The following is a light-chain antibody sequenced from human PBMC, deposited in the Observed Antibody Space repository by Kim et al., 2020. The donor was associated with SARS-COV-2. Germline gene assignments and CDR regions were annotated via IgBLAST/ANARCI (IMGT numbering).Light chain of an antibody. Sequence: EIVVTQSPVTLSVSPGERATLSCRASQLISSNLAWYQQKPGQAPRLLISGAPTRATGIPARFSGGGSGTDFTLTISSLQSEDFAVYYCQQYHNWPPTFGQGTKVDIK. V-gene: IGKV3D-15*01. CDR1: QLISSN. CDR3: QQYHNWPPT. J-gene: IGKJ1*01. CDR2: GAP.